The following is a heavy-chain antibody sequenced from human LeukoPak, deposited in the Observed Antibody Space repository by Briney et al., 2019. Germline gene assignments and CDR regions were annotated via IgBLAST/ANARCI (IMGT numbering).Heavy chain of an antibody. J-gene: IGHJ4*02. V-gene: IGHV3-7*01. CDR3: ARDRRPLGLLDY. Sequence: GGSLRLSCAASEFTFSSNWMSWVRQAPGKGLEWVANIKQDGSEKYYVDSVKGRFTISRDNAKNSLYLQMNSLRAEDTAVYYCARDRRPLGLLDYWGQGTLVTVSS. CDR1: EFTFSSNW. D-gene: IGHD3-16*01. CDR2: IKQDGSEK.